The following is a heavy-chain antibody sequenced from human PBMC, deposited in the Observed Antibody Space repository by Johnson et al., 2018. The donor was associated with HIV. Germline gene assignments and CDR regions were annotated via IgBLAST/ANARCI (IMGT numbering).Heavy chain of an antibody. J-gene: IGHJ3*02. V-gene: IGHV3-11*04. CDR1: GFTFSDYY. Sequence: QMLLVESGGGLVKPGGSLKLSCAVSGFTFSDYYMSWIRQAPGQGLEWVSYISMSGRTLYYADSVKGRFTISRDNAKNSLYLQMHSLRAEDTAVYYCAREGFVVLPAAMRLFAFDIWGQGTMVTVSS. CDR2: ISMSGRTL. D-gene: IGHD2-2*01. CDR3: AREGFVVLPAAMRLFAFDI.